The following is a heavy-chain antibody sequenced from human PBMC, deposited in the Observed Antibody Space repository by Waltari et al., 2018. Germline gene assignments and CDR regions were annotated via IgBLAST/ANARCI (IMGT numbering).Heavy chain of an antibody. D-gene: IGHD6-13*01. CDR2: IYYSGST. V-gene: IGHV4-59*01. CDR3: ARADSSSSVIGY. J-gene: IGHJ4*02. CDR1: GGSISSYY. Sequence: QVQLQESGPGLVKPSETLSLTCTVSGGSISSYYWSWIRQPPGKGLEWIGYIYYSGSTNSNPTSKSRVTISVDTSKNQFYLKLSSVTAADTAVYYCARADSSSSVIGYWGQGTLVTVSS.